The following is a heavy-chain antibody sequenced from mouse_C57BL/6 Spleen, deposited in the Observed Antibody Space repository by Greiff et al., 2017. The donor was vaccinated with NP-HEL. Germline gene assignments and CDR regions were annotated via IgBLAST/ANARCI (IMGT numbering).Heavy chain of an antibody. D-gene: IGHD2-4*01. J-gene: IGHJ2*01. Sequence: VQLQQPGAELVKPGASVKMSCKASGYTFTSYWITWVKQRPGQGLEWIGDIYPGSGSTNYNEKFKSKATLTVDTSSSTAYMQLSSLTSEDSAVYYCARKGIYYDYGGAFDYWGQGTTLTVSS. CDR3: ARKGIYYDYGGAFDY. CDR2: IYPGSGST. V-gene: IGHV1-55*01. CDR1: GYTFTSYW.